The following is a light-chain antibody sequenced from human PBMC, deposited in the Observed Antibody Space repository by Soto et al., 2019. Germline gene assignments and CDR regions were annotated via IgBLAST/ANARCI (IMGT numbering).Light chain of an antibody. CDR3: QQYGSSPIT. Sequence: EIVLTQSPDTLSLSPGERATLSCRASQSVTSNYLVWYQQKPGQAPRLLIYGASTRATGIPDRFSGSGSGTEFTLTISRLEPEDFAVYCCQQYGSSPITFGQGTRLENK. V-gene: IGKV3-20*01. CDR2: GAS. J-gene: IGKJ5*01. CDR1: QSVTSNY.